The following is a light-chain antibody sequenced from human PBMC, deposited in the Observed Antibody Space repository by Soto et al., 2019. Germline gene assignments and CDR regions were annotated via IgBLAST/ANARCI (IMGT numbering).Light chain of an antibody. CDR1: QSISSW. V-gene: IGKV1-5*01. CDR2: AAS. J-gene: IGKJ1*01. Sequence: DIQMTQSPSTLSASVGDRVTITCRASQSISSWLAWYQQKPGKAPKLLIYAASTLQSGVPSRFSGGGSGTDFTLTISCLQSEDFATYYCQQYYSYPPTFGQGTKVDIK. CDR3: QQYYSYPPT.